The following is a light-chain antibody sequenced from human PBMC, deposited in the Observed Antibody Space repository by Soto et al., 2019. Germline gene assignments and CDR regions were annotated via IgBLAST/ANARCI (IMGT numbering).Light chain of an antibody. CDR1: SSNIGAGYE. CDR3: QSYDSSLSGYV. CDR2: ENN. J-gene: IGLJ1*01. Sequence: QSVLTQPPSVSEAPGQRVTISCTGCSSNIGAGYEAHWYQQVPGTAPKLLIYENNNRPSGGPDRFSGSKSGTSASLAITGLQAEDEAEYYCQSYDSSLSGYVFGTGTKLTVL. V-gene: IGLV1-40*01.